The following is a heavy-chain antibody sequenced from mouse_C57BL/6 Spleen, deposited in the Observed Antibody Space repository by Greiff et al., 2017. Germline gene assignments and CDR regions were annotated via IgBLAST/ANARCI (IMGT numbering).Heavy chain of an antibody. J-gene: IGHJ2*01. CDR3: ASEWCERASFDY. CDR1: GYTFTGYW. CDR2: ILPGSGST. D-gene: IGHD1-3*01. Sequence: VQRVESGAELMKPGASVKLSCKATGYTFTGYWIEWVKQRPGHGLEWIGEILPGSGSTNYNEKFKGKATFTVDTSSNTAYMQLSSLPTEGSAIYDCASEWCERASFDYWGQGTTLTVSS. V-gene: IGHV1-9*01.